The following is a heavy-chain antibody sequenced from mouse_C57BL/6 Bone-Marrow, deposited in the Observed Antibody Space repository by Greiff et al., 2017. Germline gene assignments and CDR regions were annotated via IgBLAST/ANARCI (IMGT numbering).Heavy chain of an antibody. V-gene: IGHV5-17*01. J-gene: IGHJ4*01. CDR2: ISSGSSTI. CDR1: GFTFSDYG. CDR3: ARDWLLRNYAMDY. D-gene: IGHD2-3*01. Sequence: VQGVESGGGLVKPGGSLKLSCAASGFTFSDYGMHWVRQAPEKGLEWVAYISSGSSTIYYADTVKGRFTISRDNAKNTLFLQMTSLRSEDTAMYYCARDWLLRNYAMDYWGQGTSVTVSS.